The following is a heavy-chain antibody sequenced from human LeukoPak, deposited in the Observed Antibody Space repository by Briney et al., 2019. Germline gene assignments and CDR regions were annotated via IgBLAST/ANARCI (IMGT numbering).Heavy chain of an antibody. J-gene: IGHJ4*02. V-gene: IGHV4-59*01. CDR1: GGSISSYY. CDR2: IYYSGST. Sequence: SETLSLTCTVSGGSISSYYWSWIRQPPGKGLEWIGNIYYSGSTNYNPSLKGRVTISVDTSKNQFSLKLSSVTAADTAVYYCARSYAYDYPPTAYWGQGTLVTVSS. D-gene: IGHD3-16*01. CDR3: ARSYAYDYPPTAY.